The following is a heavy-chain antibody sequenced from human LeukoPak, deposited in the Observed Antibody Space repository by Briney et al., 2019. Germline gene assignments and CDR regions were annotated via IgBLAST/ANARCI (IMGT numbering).Heavy chain of an antibody. V-gene: IGHV4-38-2*02. CDR2: IYHSGST. CDR3: ARAILEYQHPYYFDY. Sequence: SETLSLTSTVSAYSLSSGYYWGWIRQPPGKGLEWIGRIYHSGSTYYNPSLESRVTISVDTSKNQFSLKLSSVTAADTAVYYCARAILEYQHPYYFDYWGQGTLVTVSS. D-gene: IGHD2-2*01. J-gene: IGHJ4*02. CDR1: AYSLSSGYY.